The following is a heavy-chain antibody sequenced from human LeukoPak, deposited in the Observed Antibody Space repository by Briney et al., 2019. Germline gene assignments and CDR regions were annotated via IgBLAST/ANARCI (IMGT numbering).Heavy chain of an antibody. V-gene: IGHV3-11*04. CDR1: GFTFSDYY. D-gene: IGHD6-13*01. J-gene: IGHJ4*02. CDR2: ISSSGSTI. CDR3: ARDPLLSSSSWSVFDY. Sequence: PGGSLRLSCAASGFTFSDYYMSWIRQAPGKGLEWVSYISSSGSTIYYADSVKGRFTISRDNAKNSLYLQMNSLRAEDTAVYYCARDPLLSSSSWSVFDYWGQGTLVTVSS.